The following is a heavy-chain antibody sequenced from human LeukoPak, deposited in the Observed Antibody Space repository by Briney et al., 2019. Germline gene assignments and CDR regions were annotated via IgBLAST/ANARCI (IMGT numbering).Heavy chain of an antibody. CDR2: INHSGST. J-gene: IGHJ5*02. D-gene: IGHD6-19*01. CDR3: ARGFISGWGFSYWFDP. V-gene: IGHV4-34*01. Sequence: KPSETLSLTCAVYGGSFSGYYWSWIRQPPGKGLEWIGEINHSGSTNYNPSLKSRVTISVDTSKNQFSLKLSSVTVADTAVYYCARGFISGWGFSYWFDPWGQGTLVTVSS. CDR1: GGSFSGYY.